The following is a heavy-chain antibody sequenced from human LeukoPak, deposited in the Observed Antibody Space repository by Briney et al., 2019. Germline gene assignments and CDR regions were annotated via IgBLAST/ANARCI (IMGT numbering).Heavy chain of an antibody. CDR1: GGSISSYY. D-gene: IGHD6-13*01. V-gene: IGHV4-4*07. Sequence: SETLSLTCTVSGGSISSYYWSWIRQPAGKGLECIGRIYTCGSTNYYPSLQSRVTMSVDTSKNQFSLKLSSVTAADTAAYYCARDRGTIAAAFPWGQGTLVTVSS. CDR3: ARDRGTIAAAFP. J-gene: IGHJ5*02. CDR2: IYTCGST.